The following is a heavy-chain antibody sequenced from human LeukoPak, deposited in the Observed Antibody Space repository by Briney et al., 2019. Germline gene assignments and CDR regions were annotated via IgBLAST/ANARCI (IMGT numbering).Heavy chain of an antibody. CDR1: GYTLTALS. Sequence: GPSVRLSRTVSGYTLTALSMNCVRQAPGHRLEWMGIINSSGSITNYAQKYQGRVTMTRDTSTSTVYMELSSLRSEDTAVYYCARFAVHRRLTVAGQFGLDYWGQGTLVTVSS. CDR2: INSSGSIT. CDR3: ARFAVHRRLTVAGQFGLDY. J-gene: IGHJ4*02. V-gene: IGHV1-46*01. D-gene: IGHD6-19*01.